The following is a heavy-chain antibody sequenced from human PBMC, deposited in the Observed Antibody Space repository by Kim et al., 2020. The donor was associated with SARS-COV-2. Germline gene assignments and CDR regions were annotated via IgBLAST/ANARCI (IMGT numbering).Heavy chain of an antibody. CDR1: GYTFIDYY. Sequence: ASVKVSCKSSGYTFIDYYMHWVRQAPGQRLEWMGRINADSGGTNYAQKFQGRVTLTWDTSNSTVYMALSSLRYDDTTFYFWARGMPERWLQLGDYCGQGTLVTVSS. V-gene: IGHV1-2*02. J-gene: IGHJ4*02. CDR2: INADSGGT. CDR3: ARGMPERWLQLGDY. D-gene: IGHD4-4*01.